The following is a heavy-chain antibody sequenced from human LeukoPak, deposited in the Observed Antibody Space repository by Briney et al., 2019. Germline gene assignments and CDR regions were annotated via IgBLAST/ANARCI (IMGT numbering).Heavy chain of an antibody. D-gene: IGHD3-22*01. J-gene: IGHJ4*02. Sequence: GGSLRLSCAASGFTFSDYYMSWIRQAPGKGLEWVSYISSSSYTNYADSVKGRFTISRDNAKNSLYLQMNGLRAEDTAVYYCARVSKSSGYPYYFDYWGRGTLVTVSS. CDR1: GFTFSDYY. CDR3: ARVSKSSGYPYYFDY. V-gene: IGHV3-11*06. CDR2: ISSSSYT.